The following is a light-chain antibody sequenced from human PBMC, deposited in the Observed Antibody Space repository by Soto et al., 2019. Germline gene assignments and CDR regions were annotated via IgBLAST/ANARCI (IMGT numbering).Light chain of an antibody. Sequence: QSALTQPASVSGSPGQSITISCTGTSSDVGYYNYVSWYQQHPGKPPKLMIYDVVNRPSGVSIRFSGSKSGNTASLTISGLQADDEADYHCRSYAHSSIYVFGTGTKLTV. J-gene: IGLJ1*01. CDR2: DVV. V-gene: IGLV2-14*03. CDR1: SSDVGYYNY. CDR3: RSYAHSSIYV.